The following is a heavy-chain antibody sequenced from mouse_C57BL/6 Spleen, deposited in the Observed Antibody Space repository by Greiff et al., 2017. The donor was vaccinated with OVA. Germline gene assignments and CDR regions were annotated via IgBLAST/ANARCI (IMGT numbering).Heavy chain of an antibody. CDR2: IHPNSGST. CDR3: ARSGPTVAPYFDV. CDR1: GYTFTSYW. J-gene: IGHJ1*03. Sequence: QVQLQQPGAELVKPGASVKLSCKASGYTFTSYWMHWVKQRPGQGLEWIGMIHPNSGSTNYNEKFKSKATLTVDKSSSTAYMQLSSLTSEDSAVYYCARSGPTVAPYFDVWGTGTTVTVSS. V-gene: IGHV1-64*01. D-gene: IGHD1-1*01.